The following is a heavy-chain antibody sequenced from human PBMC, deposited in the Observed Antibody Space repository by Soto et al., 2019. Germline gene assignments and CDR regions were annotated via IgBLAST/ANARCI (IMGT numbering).Heavy chain of an antibody. D-gene: IGHD1-26*01. Sequence: QVQLQESGPGLVKPSETLSLTCTVSGDSMTKYYWSWIRQPAGKGLEWIGRIYTSGSTNYNPSLKSRVTMSIDTSNTHFSLSLKSVTAADTAVYYCARTVGAAYYFDFWGQGALVTVSS. J-gene: IGHJ4*02. CDR2: IYTSGST. CDR3: ARTVGAAYYFDF. CDR1: GDSMTKYY. V-gene: IGHV4-4*07.